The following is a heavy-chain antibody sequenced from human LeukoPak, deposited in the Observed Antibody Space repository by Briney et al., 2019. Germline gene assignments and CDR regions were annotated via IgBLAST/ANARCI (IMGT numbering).Heavy chain of an antibody. V-gene: IGHV3-30-3*01. CDR2: ISFDGNKK. CDR3: ARDRFQDSRGYSNYYYYYGMDV. J-gene: IGHJ6*02. CDR1: GFTFSRYA. D-gene: IGHD3-22*01. Sequence: GGSLRLSCAASGFTFSRYAIHWVRQAPGKGLEWVALISFDGNKKYYVDSVKGRFTISRDNSKSTLYLQMNSLRAEDTAVYYCARDRFQDSRGYSNYYYYYGMDVWGQGTTVTVSS.